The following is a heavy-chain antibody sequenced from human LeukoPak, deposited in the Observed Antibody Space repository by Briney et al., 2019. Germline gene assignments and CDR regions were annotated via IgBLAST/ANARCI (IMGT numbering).Heavy chain of an antibody. D-gene: IGHD1-26*01. Sequence: PGGSLRLSCAASGFTFSSYAMSWVRQAPGKGLEWVSAISGSGGSTYYADSVKGRFTISRDNSKNTLYLQMNSLRAEDTAVYYSAKVVDPLDAFDIWGQGTMVTVSS. CDR3: AKVVDPLDAFDI. CDR1: GFTFSSYA. J-gene: IGHJ3*02. CDR2: ISGSGGST. V-gene: IGHV3-23*01.